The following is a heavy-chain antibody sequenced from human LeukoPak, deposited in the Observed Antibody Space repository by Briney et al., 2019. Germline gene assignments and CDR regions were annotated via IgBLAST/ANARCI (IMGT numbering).Heavy chain of an antibody. Sequence: PSETLSLTCTVSGGSISSYYWSWIRQPPGKGLEWIGYIYYSGSTNYNPSLKSRVTISVDTSKNQFSLKVSSVTAADTAVYYCASNYYGSGSLDYWGQGNLGTVSS. V-gene: IGHV4-59*08. CDR1: GGSISSYY. CDR3: ASNYYGSGSLDY. D-gene: IGHD3-10*01. J-gene: IGHJ4*02. CDR2: IYYSGST.